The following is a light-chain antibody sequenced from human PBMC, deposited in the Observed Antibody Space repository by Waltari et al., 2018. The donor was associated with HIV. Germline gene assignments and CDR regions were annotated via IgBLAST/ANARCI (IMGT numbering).Light chain of an antibody. V-gene: IGLV1-47*01. CDR2: RNN. Sequence: QSVLTQPPSASGTPGQRVTISCSGSSSNIGTTYIYWYKQLPGTAPKLLIYRNNQRPSGVPDRFSGSKSGTSVFLAISGLRSEDEADYYCAAWDENLSGRVVFGGGTKLTVL. J-gene: IGLJ2*01. CDR3: AAWDENLSGRVV. CDR1: SSNIGTTY.